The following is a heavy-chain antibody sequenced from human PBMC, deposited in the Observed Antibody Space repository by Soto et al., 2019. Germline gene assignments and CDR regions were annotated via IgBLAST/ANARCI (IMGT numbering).Heavy chain of an antibody. CDR1: GGSISSYY. Sequence: ETLSLTCTVSGGSISSYYWSWIRQPPGKGLEWIGYIYYSGSTNYNPSLKSRVTISVDTSKNQFSLKLSSVTAADTAVYYCARGGDYSLPRNDYWGQGTLVTVSS. V-gene: IGHV4-59*01. D-gene: IGHD4-17*01. CDR2: IYYSGST. J-gene: IGHJ4*02. CDR3: ARGGDYSLPRNDY.